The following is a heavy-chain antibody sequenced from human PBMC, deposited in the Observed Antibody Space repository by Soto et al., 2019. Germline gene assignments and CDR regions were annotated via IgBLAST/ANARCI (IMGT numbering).Heavy chain of an antibody. CDR3: AKDLSITMVRGVIGPKSYYYYGMDV. J-gene: IGHJ6*02. V-gene: IGHV3-30*18. CDR1: GFTFSSYG. CDR2: ISYDGSNK. D-gene: IGHD3-10*01. Sequence: PGGSLRLSCAASGFTFSSYGMHWVRQAPGKGLEWVAVISYDGSNKYYADSVKGRFTISRDNSKNTLYLQMNSLRAEDTAVYYCAKDLSITMVRGVIGPKSYYYYGMDVWGQGTTVTVSS.